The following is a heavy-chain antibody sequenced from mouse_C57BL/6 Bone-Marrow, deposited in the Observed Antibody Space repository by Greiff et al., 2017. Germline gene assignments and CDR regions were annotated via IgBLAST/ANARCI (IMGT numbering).Heavy chain of an antibody. CDR1: GFTFSDYG. CDR2: ISSGSSTI. V-gene: IGHV5-17*01. Sequence: DVKLVESGGGLVKPGGSLKLSCAASGFTFSDYGMHWVRQVPEKGLEWVAYISSGSSTIYYADTVKGRFTISRDNAKNTLFLQMTSLRSEDTAMYYCASSYYGMDYWGQGTSVSVSS. CDR3: ASSYYGMDY. J-gene: IGHJ4*01.